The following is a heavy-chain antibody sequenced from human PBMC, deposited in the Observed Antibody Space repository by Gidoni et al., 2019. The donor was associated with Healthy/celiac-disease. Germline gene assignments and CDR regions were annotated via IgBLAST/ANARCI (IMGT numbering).Heavy chain of an antibody. J-gene: IGHJ4*02. CDR3: AREPLYDFWSGYYKGRDY. Sequence: QVQLVQSGAEVKKPGASVKVSCQASGYTFTGYYMHWVRQAPGQGLEWMGRINPNSGGTNYAQKFQGRVTMTRDTSISTAYMELSRLRSDDTAVYYCAREPLYDFWSGYYKGRDYWGQGTLVTVSS. CDR1: GYTFTGYY. V-gene: IGHV1-2*06. D-gene: IGHD3-3*01. CDR2: INPNSGGT.